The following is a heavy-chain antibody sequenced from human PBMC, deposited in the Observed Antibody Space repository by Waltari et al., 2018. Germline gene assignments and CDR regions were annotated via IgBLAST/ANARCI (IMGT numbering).Heavy chain of an antibody. Sequence: QVQLVQSGAEVKKPGSSVKVSCKASGGTFSSYAISWVRQAPGQGLEWMGGISPIFGTANDAQKFQGRVTITTDESTSTAYMELSSRRSEDTAVYYCARGPPRGGWTDYWGQGTLVTVSS. CDR2: ISPIFGTA. J-gene: IGHJ4*02. D-gene: IGHD6-19*01. V-gene: IGHV1-69*05. CDR1: GGTFSSYA. CDR3: ARGPPRGGWTDY.